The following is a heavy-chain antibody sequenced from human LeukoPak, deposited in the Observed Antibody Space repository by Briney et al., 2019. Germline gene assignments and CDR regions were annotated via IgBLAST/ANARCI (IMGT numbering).Heavy chain of an antibody. CDR2: ISSRGDST. J-gene: IGHJ4*02. Sequence: GGSLRFPCAASALTFINYAISWFGQLPGRGLGGCSTISSRGDSTYDADSVKGRFTISRDNSKNSLYLQMNSVRAEDTAVYYCAKGPRPDITVAHTVEKWGQGTLVTVSS. CDR1: ALTFINYA. V-gene: IGHV3-23*01. CDR3: AKGPRPDITVAHTVEK. D-gene: IGHD6-19*01.